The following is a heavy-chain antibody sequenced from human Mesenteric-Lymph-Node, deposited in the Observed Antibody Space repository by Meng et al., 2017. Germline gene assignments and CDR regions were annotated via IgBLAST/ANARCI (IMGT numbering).Heavy chain of an antibody. Sequence: SETLSLTCTVSGGSISSYYWSWIRQPPGKGLEWIGYIYYSGSTNYNPSLKSRVTISVDTSKNQFSLKLSSVTAADTAVYYCAKDLPNTVTTSAFDIWGQGTMVTVSS. J-gene: IGHJ3*02. CDR3: AKDLPNTVTTSAFDI. D-gene: IGHD4-17*01. CDR1: GGSISSYY. CDR2: IYYSGST. V-gene: IGHV4-59*01.